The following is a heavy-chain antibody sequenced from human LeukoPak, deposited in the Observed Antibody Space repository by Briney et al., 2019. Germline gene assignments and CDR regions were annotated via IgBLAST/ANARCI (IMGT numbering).Heavy chain of an antibody. CDR2: ISGSGVSK. D-gene: IGHD4-11*01. J-gene: IGHJ4*02. V-gene: IGHV3-23*01. Sequence: GGSLRLFCAASGFAFSNYAMHGVRQAPGGGLEWVPAISGSGVSKYYADSVRGRFTFSRDNSKNTLYLQMNSLRAEDTAVYYCAKVRDDNSFYYYIGHWGQGTLVTVSS. CDR1: GFAFSNYA. CDR3: AKVRDDNSFYYYIGH.